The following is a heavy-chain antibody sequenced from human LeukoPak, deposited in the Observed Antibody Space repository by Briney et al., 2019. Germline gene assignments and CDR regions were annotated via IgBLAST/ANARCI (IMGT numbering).Heavy chain of an antibody. CDR1: GFTFSSYW. CDR3: AKDVAPDSGWDLDY. CDR2: IKQDGSEK. V-gene: IGHV3-7*03. Sequence: GGSLRLSCAASGFTFSSYWMSWVRQAPGKGLEWVANIKQDGSEKYYVDSVKGRFTISRDNAKNSLYLQMNSLRVEDTAVYYCAKDVAPDSGWDLDYWGQGTLVTVSS. J-gene: IGHJ4*02. D-gene: IGHD6-19*01.